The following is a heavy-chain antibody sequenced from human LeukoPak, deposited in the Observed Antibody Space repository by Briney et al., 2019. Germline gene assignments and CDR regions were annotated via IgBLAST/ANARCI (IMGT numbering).Heavy chain of an antibody. Sequence: PGGSLRLSCAASGFTFSSYEMNWVRQAPGKGLEWVSSISSSSSYIYYADSVEGRFTISRDNAKNSLYLQMNSLRAEDTAVYYCARDALLVGYGLLWFGDPGEGEYYFDYWGQGTLVTVSS. CDR3: ARDALLVGYGLLWFGDPGEGEYYFDY. V-gene: IGHV3-21*01. CDR1: GFTFSSYE. CDR2: ISSSSSYI. J-gene: IGHJ4*02. D-gene: IGHD3-10*01.